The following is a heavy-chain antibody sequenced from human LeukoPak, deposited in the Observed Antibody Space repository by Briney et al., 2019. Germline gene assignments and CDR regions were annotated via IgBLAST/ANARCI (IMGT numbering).Heavy chain of an antibody. Sequence: VASVKVSCKASGYTFTSYGISWVRQAPGQGLEWMGWISAYNGNTNYAQKLQGRVTMTTDTSTSTAYMELRSLRSDDTAVYYCARDSIVVVPAAPPAGSWFDPWGRGTLVTVSS. J-gene: IGHJ5*02. CDR2: ISAYNGNT. CDR3: ARDSIVVVPAAPPAGSWFDP. V-gene: IGHV1-18*01. CDR1: GYTFTSYG. D-gene: IGHD2-2*01.